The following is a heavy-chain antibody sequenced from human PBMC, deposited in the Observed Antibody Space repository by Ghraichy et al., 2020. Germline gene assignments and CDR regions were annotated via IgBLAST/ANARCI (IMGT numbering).Heavy chain of an antibody. D-gene: IGHD6-19*01. Sequence: GGSLRLSCAASGFTFSSYWMSWVRQAPGKGLEWVANIKQDGSEKYYVDSVKGRFTISRDNAKNSLYLQMNSLRAEDTAVYYCARGGRIIAVAGTLDYWGQGTLVTVSS. CDR1: GFTFSSYW. CDR2: IKQDGSEK. CDR3: ARGGRIIAVAGTLDY. V-gene: IGHV3-7*03. J-gene: IGHJ4*02.